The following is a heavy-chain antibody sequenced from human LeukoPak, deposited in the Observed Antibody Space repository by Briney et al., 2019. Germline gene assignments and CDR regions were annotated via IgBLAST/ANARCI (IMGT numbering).Heavy chain of an antibody. CDR2: IRSKAYGGTA. CDR1: GFTFSDYA. V-gene: IGHV3-49*04. CDR3: TKSGTAIVGTTAAYYFDY. J-gene: IGHJ4*02. D-gene: IGHD1-26*01. Sequence: GGSLRLSCTASGFTFSDYAMSWVRQAPGKGLEWVGFIRSKAYGGTAEYAASVKGRFTISRDDSKSIAYLQMNSLKNEDTAVYYCTKSGTAIVGTTAAYYFDYWGQGTLVTVSS.